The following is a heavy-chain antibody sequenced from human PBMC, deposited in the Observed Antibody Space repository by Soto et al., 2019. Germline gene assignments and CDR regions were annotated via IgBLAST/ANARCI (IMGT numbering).Heavy chain of an antibody. CDR2: IKSKTDGGTS. CDR3: SHGYYQYFES. V-gene: IGHV3-15*07. D-gene: IGHD5-18*01. Sequence: GGSLRLHCSVSGVTLTTVWMNWVRQAPGKGPEWVARIKSKTDGGTSDYAAPVKGRFTISRDDSENTLYLQMNSLKTEDTAVYYCSHGYYQYFESWGQGT. J-gene: IGHJ4*02. CDR1: GVTLTTVW.